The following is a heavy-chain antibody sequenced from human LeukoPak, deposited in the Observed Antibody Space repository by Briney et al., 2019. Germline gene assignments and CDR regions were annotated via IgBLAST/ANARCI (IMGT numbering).Heavy chain of an antibody. CDR2: ISTSSSYI. CDR1: GFTFSSYS. D-gene: IGHD1-26*01. Sequence: KSGGSLRLSCAASGFTFSSYSMNWVRQAPGKGLEWVSSISTSSSYIYYADSVKGRFTISRDNAKNSLYLQMNSLRAEDTALYYCARAYHESPVGATQFWDFGYWGQGTLVTVSS. J-gene: IGHJ4*02. V-gene: IGHV3-21*04. CDR3: ARAYHESPVGATQFWDFGY.